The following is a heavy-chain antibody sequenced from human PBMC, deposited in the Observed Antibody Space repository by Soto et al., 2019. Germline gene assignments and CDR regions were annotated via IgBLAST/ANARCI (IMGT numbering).Heavy chain of an antibody. J-gene: IGHJ4*02. V-gene: IGHV1-18*01. D-gene: IGHD3-10*01. Sequence: ASVKVSCKASGYTFTSYGISWVRQAPGQGLEWMGWISAYNGYTNYAQKLQGRVTMTTDTSTSTAYMELRSLRSDDTAVYYCARDGTGYYGSGSYSQKYFDYWGQGTLVTVSS. CDR1: GYTFTSYG. CDR2: ISAYNGYT. CDR3: ARDGTGYYGSGSYSQKYFDY.